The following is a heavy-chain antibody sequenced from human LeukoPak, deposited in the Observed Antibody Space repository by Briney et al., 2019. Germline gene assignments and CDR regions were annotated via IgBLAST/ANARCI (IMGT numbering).Heavy chain of an antibody. CDR3: AREGHSSGYCGAFDI. Sequence: GGSLRLSCAASGFTVSRNYMSWVRQAPGKGLEWVSVIYSGGRTHYADSVKGRFTISRDNSKNTLYLQMNRLRAEDTAVYYCAREGHSSGYCGAFDIWGPGTMVTVSS. CDR2: IYSGGRT. V-gene: IGHV3-66*01. CDR1: GFTVSRNY. J-gene: IGHJ3*02. D-gene: IGHD3-22*01.